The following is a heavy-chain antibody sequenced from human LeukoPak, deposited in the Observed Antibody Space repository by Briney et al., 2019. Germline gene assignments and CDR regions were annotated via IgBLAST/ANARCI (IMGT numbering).Heavy chain of an antibody. Sequence: SGTLSLTCAVSGGSINSGGYYWSWIRQHPGKGLEWIGYIYYSGSTYYNPSLKSRVTISVDTSKNQFSLKLSSVTAADTAVYYCARGFKGVVILGDAFDIWGQGTMVTVSS. CDR3: ARGFKGVVILGDAFDI. CDR2: IYYSGST. J-gene: IGHJ3*02. D-gene: IGHD3-3*01. CDR1: GGSINSGGYY. V-gene: IGHV4-31*11.